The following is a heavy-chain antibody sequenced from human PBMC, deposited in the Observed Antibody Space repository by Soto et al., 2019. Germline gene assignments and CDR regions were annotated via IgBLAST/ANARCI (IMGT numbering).Heavy chain of an antibody. V-gene: IGHV3-23*01. Sequence: EVQLLESGGGLVQPGGSLRLSCAASGFTFSSYAMSWVRQAPGKGLEWVSAISGSGGSTYYADSVKGRFTISRDNSKNTLYLQMNSRRAEDTAVYYCAKDRAETQAAGMGGDYWGQGTLVTVSS. CDR3: AKDRAETQAAGMGGDY. D-gene: IGHD6-13*01. CDR1: GFTFSSYA. CDR2: ISGSGGST. J-gene: IGHJ4*02.